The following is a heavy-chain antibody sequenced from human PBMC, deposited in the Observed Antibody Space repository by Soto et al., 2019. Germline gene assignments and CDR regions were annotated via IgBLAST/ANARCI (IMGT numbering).Heavy chain of an antibody. D-gene: IGHD6-19*01. CDR1: GFSVSRTY. CDR3: GRIPYSSASFDY. CDR2: VYNSGST. V-gene: IGHV4-59*02. Sequence: LXLTCILSGFSVSRTYWGWFLQSPGKGLEWIGYVYNSGSTIYSPSLKSRITISMDPSKNQFSLRLRSVTAADTAVYYCGRIPYSSASFDYWGQGNLVTVSS. J-gene: IGHJ4*02.